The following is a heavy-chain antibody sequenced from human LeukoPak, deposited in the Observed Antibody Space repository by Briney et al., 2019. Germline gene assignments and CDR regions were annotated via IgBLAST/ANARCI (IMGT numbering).Heavy chain of an antibody. CDR3: GRGRFVLVPSLERWYFDL. CDR2: IGTEGDT. D-gene: IGHD2-8*02. V-gene: IGHV3-13*01. Sequence: PGGSLRLSCTASGFTLGNYDMHWVRQTTQKGLEWVSGIGTEGDTFYPDAVKGRFTISRENAKNSFYLQMNSLRAGDTAVYYCGRGRFVLVPSLERWYFDLWGRGTLVTVSS. J-gene: IGHJ2*01. CDR1: GFTLGNYD.